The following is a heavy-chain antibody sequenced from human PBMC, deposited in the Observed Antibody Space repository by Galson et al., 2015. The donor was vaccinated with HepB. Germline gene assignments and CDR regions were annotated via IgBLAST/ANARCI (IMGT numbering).Heavy chain of an antibody. CDR1: GFSFASYG. J-gene: IGHJ4*02. Sequence: SLRLSCAASGFSFASYGMHWVRQAPGKGLEWVAVIWYDGSDEDYADSVKGRLTISRDNAKNFLYLQMNSLRVEDTAVYYCAKGYCSGSSCYGAAIDYWGQGTLVTVPS. V-gene: IGHV3-33*06. D-gene: IGHD2-15*01. CDR3: AKGYCSGSSCYGAAIDY. CDR2: IWYDGSDE.